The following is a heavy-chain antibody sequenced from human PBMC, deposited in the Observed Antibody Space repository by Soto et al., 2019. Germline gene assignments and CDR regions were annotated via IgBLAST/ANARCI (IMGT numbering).Heavy chain of an antibody. J-gene: IGHJ6*02. CDR2: INPSGGST. Sequence: ASVKVSCKASGYTFTSYYMHWVRQAPGQGLEWMGIINPSGGSTSYAQKFQGRVTMTRDTSTSTVYMELSSLRSEDTAVYYCAREGDIVVVPAAIRYYYYGMDVWGQGTTGTVAS. CDR1: GYTFTSYY. CDR3: AREGDIVVVPAAIRYYYYGMDV. D-gene: IGHD2-2*02. V-gene: IGHV1-46*01.